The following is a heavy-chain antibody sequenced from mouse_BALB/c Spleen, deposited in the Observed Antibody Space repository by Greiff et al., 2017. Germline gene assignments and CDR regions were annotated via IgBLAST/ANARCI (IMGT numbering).Heavy chain of an antibody. V-gene: IGHV5-17*02. Sequence: EVHLVESGGGLVQPGGSRKLSCAASGFTFSSFGMYWVRQAPEKGLEWVAYISSGSSTIYYADTVKGRFTISRDNPKNTLFLQMTSLRSEDTAMYYCARREMITNCYSMDYWGQGTSVTVSS. D-gene: IGHD2-4*01. CDR1: GFTFSSFG. CDR3: ARREMITNCYSMDY. CDR2: ISSGSSTI. J-gene: IGHJ4*01.